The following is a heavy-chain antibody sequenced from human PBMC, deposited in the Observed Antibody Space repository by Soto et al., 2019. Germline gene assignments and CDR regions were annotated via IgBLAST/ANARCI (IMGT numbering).Heavy chain of an antibody. J-gene: IGHJ4*02. CDR3: ARHLYYYGSGSPH. V-gene: IGHV4-39*01. Sequence: SETLSLTYTVSGGSISSSSYYWGWIRQPPGKGLEWIGSIYYSGSTYYNPSLKSRVTISVDTSKNQFSLKLSSVTAADTAVYYCARHLYYYGSGSPHWGQGTLVTVSS. D-gene: IGHD3-10*01. CDR1: GGSISSSSYY. CDR2: IYYSGST.